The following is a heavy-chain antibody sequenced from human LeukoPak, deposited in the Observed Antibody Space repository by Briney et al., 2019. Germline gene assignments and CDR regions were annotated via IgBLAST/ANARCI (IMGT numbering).Heavy chain of an antibody. D-gene: IGHD1-26*01. CDR2: INHSGST. V-gene: IGHV4-34*01. CDR3: AGGSKRSGSYKLDY. CDR1: GGSFSGYY. J-gene: IGHJ4*02. Sequence: PSETLSLTCAVYGGSFSGYYWSWIRQPPGKGLEWIGEINHSGSTNYNPSLKSRVTISVDTSKNQFSLKLSSVTAADTAVYYCAGGSKRSGSYKLDYWGQGTLVTVSS.